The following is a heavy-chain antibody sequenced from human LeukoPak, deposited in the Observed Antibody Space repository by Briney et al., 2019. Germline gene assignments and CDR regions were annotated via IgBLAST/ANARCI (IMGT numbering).Heavy chain of an antibody. CDR1: GFTFSSHA. CDR2: MSYDGNSK. D-gene: IGHD3-10*01. V-gene: IGHV3-30-3*01. Sequence: PGGSLRLSCAASGFTFSSHAIHWVRQAPGKGLEWVSVMSYDGNSKYYADSVTGRFTISKDNSKNTLYLQMNSLIPEDTAVYYCARDGDTAIRGLNFDYWGQGTLVTVSS. CDR3: ARDGDTAIRGLNFDY. J-gene: IGHJ4*02.